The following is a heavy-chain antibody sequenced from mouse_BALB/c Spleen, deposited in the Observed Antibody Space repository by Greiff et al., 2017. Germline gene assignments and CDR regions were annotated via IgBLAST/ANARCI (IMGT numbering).Heavy chain of an antibody. J-gene: IGHJ2*01. V-gene: IGHV3-2*02. CDR3: ARWLDY. CDR2: ISYSGST. Sequence: VQLQQSGPGLVKPSQSLSLTCTVTGYSITSDYAWNWIRQFPGNKLEWMGYISYSGSTSYNPSLKSRISITRDTSKNQFFLQLNSVTTEDTATYYCARWLDYWGQGTTLTVSS. CDR1: GYSITSDYA. D-gene: IGHD2-2*01.